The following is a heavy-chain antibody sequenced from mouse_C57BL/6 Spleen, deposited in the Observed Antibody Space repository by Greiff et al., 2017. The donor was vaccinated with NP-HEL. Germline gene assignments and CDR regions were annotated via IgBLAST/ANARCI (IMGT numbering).Heavy chain of an antibody. CDR2: IDPANGNT. CDR1: GFNIKNTY. V-gene: IGHV14-3*01. D-gene: IGHD2-3*01. J-gene: IGHJ4*01. Sequence: EVQRVESVAELVRPGASVKLSCTASGFNIKNTYMHWVKQRPEQGLEWIGRIDPANGNTKYAPKFQGKATITADTSSNTAYLQLSSLTSEDTAIYYCALIYDGYYNYAMDYWGQGTSVTVSS. CDR3: ALIYDGYYNYAMDY.